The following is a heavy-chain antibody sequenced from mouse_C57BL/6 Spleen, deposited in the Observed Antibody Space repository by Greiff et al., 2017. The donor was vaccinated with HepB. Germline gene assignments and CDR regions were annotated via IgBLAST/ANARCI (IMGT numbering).Heavy chain of an antibody. J-gene: IGHJ2*01. Sequence: QVQLKQPGAELVMPGASVKLSCKASGYTFTSYWMHWVKQRPGQGLEWIGEIDPSDSYTNYNQKFKGKSTLTVDKSSSTAYMQLSSLTSEDSAVYYCARCYSNYEFFYDYWGQGTTLTVSS. CDR2: IDPSDSYT. V-gene: IGHV1-69*01. CDR1: GYTFTSYW. D-gene: IGHD2-5*01. CDR3: ARCYSNYEFFYDY.